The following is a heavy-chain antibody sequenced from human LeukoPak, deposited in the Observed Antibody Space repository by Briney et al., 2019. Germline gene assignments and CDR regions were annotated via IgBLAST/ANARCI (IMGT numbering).Heavy chain of an antibody. CDR3: ARDTGSPYYFDY. CDR2: INPNSGAT. J-gene: IGHJ4*02. V-gene: IGHV1-2*02. D-gene: IGHD3-10*01. CDR1: GYTFSVYY. Sequence: ASVKVSCKASGYTFSVYYMHWVRHAPGQGLEWMGWINPNSGATNFAQKFQGRVTMTRDTSISTAYMELSRLRSDDTAVYYCARDTGSPYYFDYWGQGTLVTVSS.